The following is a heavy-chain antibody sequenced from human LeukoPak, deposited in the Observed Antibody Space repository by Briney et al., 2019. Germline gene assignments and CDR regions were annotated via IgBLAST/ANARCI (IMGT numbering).Heavy chain of an antibody. J-gene: IGHJ3*02. Sequence: GGSLRLSCAASGFTFSSYSMNWVRQAPGKGLEWVSYISSSSSTIYYADSVKGRFTISRDNAKNSLYLQMNSLRAEDTALYHCARDSEQYRNNDAFDIWGQGTMVTVSS. CDR2: ISSSSSTI. CDR1: GFTFSSYS. D-gene: IGHD2/OR15-2a*01. CDR3: ARDSEQYRNNDAFDI. V-gene: IGHV3-48*01.